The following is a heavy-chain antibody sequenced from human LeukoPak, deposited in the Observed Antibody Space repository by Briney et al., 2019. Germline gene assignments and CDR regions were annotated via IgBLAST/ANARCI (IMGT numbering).Heavy chain of an antibody. Sequence: QSGGSLRLSCAASGFTFSSYDMNWVRQAPGKGLEWVAFIRYDGSYKYYADSVKGRFTISRDNSKNTVYLQMNSLRAEDTAVYYCAKDLFRTRGRSFDYWGQGTLVTVSS. CDR3: AKDLFRTRGRSFDY. CDR2: IRYDGSYK. V-gene: IGHV3-30*02. D-gene: IGHD3/OR15-3a*01. J-gene: IGHJ4*02. CDR1: GFTFSSYD.